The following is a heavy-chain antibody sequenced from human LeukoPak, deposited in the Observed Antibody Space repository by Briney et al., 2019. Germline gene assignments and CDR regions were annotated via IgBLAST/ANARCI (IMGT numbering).Heavy chain of an antibody. Sequence: ASVKVSCTASGYTFTSYGIRWVRQAPGKGLEWMGLISYYNGNTNYAQKLQGRVTMTTDTSTSTGYMELRSLRSDDTAVYYCARDLRREYYYDSSGYYFHYWGQGTLDTVSS. J-gene: IGHJ4*02. D-gene: IGHD3-22*01. CDR3: ARDLRREYYYDSSGYYFHY. CDR2: ISYYNGNT. V-gene: IGHV1-18*01. CDR1: GYTFTSYG.